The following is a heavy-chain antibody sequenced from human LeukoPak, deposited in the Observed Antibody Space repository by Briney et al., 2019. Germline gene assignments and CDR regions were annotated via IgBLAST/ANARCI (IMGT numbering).Heavy chain of an antibody. J-gene: IGHJ6*03. V-gene: IGHV1-18*01. CDR1: GYTFTSYI. CDR2: INAYNGNT. CDR3: ARDRHIAAAVYYYYMDV. Sequence: VASVKVSCKASGYTFTSYIISWVRQAPGQGLEWMGWINAYNGNTDYSQRVQGRVTMTTDTSTSTAYMELRSLRSDDTAVYYCARDRHIAAAVYYYYMDVWGKGTPVTVSS. D-gene: IGHD6-13*01.